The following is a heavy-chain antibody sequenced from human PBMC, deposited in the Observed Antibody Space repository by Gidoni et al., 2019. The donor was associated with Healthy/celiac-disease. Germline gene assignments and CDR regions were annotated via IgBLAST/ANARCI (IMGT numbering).Heavy chain of an antibody. Sequence: QVQLVQSGAEVKKPGASVKVSCKASGYTFTSYDIHWVRQATGQGLEWMGWMNPNSGNTGYAQKFQGRVTMTRNTAISTAYMELSSLRSEDTAVYYCARGRQGYCSSTSCYSLGMDVWGQGTTVTVSS. CDR1: GYTFTSYD. CDR2: MNPNSGNT. D-gene: IGHD2-2*01. CDR3: ARGRQGYCSSTSCYSLGMDV. V-gene: IGHV1-8*01. J-gene: IGHJ6*02.